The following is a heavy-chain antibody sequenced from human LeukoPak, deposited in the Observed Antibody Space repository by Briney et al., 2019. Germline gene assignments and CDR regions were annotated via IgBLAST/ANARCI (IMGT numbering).Heavy chain of an antibody. CDR1: GFTFSSFA. CDR2: ISGNGVGT. J-gene: IGHJ4*02. Sequence: PGGSLRLSCAASGFTFSSFAMRWVRQAPGKGLEWVSSISGNGVGTYYADSVKGRFTISRDNSKNLLNLQMNSLRAEDTAVYYCAKRGSTSYHFDSWGQGTLVTVSS. CDR3: AKRGSTSYHFDS. V-gene: IGHV3-23*01. D-gene: IGHD2-2*01.